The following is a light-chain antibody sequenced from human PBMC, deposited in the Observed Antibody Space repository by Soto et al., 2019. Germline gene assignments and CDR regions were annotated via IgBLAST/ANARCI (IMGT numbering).Light chain of an antibody. V-gene: IGKV3-11*01. J-gene: IGKJ5*01. CDR1: QSVSSY. Sequence: EIVLSQSPATLSLSPGERATLSCRASQSVSSYLAWYQQNPGQAPRLLIYDASNRATGIPARFSGSGSGTDFTLTISSLEPEDFAVYYCQQRSNWITFGQGTR. CDR2: DAS. CDR3: QQRSNWIT.